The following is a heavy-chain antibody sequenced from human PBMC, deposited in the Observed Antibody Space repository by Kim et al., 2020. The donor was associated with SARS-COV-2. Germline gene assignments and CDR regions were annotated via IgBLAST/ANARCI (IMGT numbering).Heavy chain of an antibody. CDR3: ARHVTAGMDV. Sequence: GGTDNSPSRKSRVTISGDTSKNQFALKRGSVTAADTAVDYCARHVTAGMDVWGQGTTVTVSS. J-gene: IGHJ6*02. V-gene: IGHV4-39*01. D-gene: IGHD4-4*01. CDR2: GGT.